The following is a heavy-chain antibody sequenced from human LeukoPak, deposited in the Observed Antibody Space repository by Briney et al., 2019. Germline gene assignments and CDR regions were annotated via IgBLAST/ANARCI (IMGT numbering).Heavy chain of an antibody. J-gene: IGHJ4*02. V-gene: IGHV3-49*03. Sequence: GGSLRLSCTASGFTFGDYSMTWFRQAPGKGLEWVSFVRNKASGGTTEHAASVRGRFTTSRDDSKSIAYLQMNSLKTEDTALYYCTRDRIMTDFWGQGTLVTVSS. D-gene: IGHD2-15*01. CDR3: TRDRIMTDF. CDR1: GFTFGDYS. CDR2: VRNKASGGTT.